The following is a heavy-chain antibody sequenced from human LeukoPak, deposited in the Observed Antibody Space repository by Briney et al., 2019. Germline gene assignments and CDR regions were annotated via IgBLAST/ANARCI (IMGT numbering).Heavy chain of an antibody. D-gene: IGHD3-22*01. CDR2: ISSSGSTI. CDR1: GFTFSDYY. Sequence: GGSLRLSCAASGFTFSDYYMSWIRQAPGKGLEWVSYISSSGSTIYYADSVKGRFTISRDNAKNSLYLQMNSLRAEDTAVYYCARDYYNDSSGYFKDWGQGTLVTVSS. J-gene: IGHJ4*02. CDR3: ARDYYNDSSGYFKD. V-gene: IGHV3-11*01.